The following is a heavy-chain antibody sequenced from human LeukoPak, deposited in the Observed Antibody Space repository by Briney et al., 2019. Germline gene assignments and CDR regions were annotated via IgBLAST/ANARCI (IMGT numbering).Heavy chain of an antibody. CDR1: RGSISSSRYY. J-gene: IGHJ6*03. V-gene: IGHV4-39*07. Sequence: SETLSLTCTVSRGSISSSRYYWGWIRQPPGKGLEWIGCIYYIGSTYYNPSRKSRVTISVDTSKNQFSRKLSSVTAADTAVYYCARVGGRVHYHYTDASGTGTPVTVSS. CDR3: ARVGGRVHYHYTDA. D-gene: IGHD3-16*01. CDR2: IYYIGST.